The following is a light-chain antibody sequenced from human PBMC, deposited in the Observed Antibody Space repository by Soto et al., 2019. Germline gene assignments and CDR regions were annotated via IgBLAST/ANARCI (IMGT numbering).Light chain of an antibody. J-gene: IGLJ2*01. CDR3: SSYTTSATVI. V-gene: IGLV2-14*01. Sequence: QSALAQPASVSGSPGQSITISCTGSSDDVGAYDYVSWYLQHPGKAPKLMIYEVSHRPSGVSDRFSGSKSANTASLTISGLQAADEADYYCSSYTTSATVIFGGGTRLTVL. CDR2: EVS. CDR1: SDDVGAYDY.